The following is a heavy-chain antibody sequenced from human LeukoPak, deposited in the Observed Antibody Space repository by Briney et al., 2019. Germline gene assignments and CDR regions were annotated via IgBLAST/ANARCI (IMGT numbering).Heavy chain of an antibody. CDR3: ARDEKRIAARPIAFDI. CDR1: GGTFSSYA. D-gene: IGHD6-6*01. CDR2: IIPIFGTA. V-gene: IGHV1-69*01. J-gene: IGHJ3*02. Sequence: SVKVSCKASGGTFSSYAISWVRQAPGQGLEWMGGIIPIFGTANYAQKFQGRVTITADESTSSAHMELSSLRSEDTAVYYCARDEKRIAARPIAFDIWGQGTMVTVSS.